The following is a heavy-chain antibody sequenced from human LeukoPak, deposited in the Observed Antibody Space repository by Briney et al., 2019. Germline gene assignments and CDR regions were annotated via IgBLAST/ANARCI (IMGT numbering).Heavy chain of an antibody. V-gene: IGHV3-30*18. CDR3: AKSAQSSSWYGDYFDY. D-gene: IGHD6-13*01. CDR1: GFTFSSYG. J-gene: IGHJ4*02. Sequence: GWSLRLSCAASGFTFSSYGMPWVRQAPGKGLEWVAVISYDGSNKYYADSVKGRFTISRDNSKNTLYLQMNSLRAEDTAVYYCAKSAQSSSWYGDYFDYWGQGTLVTVSS. CDR2: ISYDGSNK.